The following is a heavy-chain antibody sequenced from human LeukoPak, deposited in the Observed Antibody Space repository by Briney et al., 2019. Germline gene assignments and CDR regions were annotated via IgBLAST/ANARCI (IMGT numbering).Heavy chain of an antibody. CDR1: GFRFSNYG. V-gene: IGHV3-33*01. CDR3: AREATATGVDDY. J-gene: IGHJ4*02. CDR2: IWFDGSNS. Sequence: PGGSLRLSCAASGFRFSNYGMQWVRQAPGKGLEWVAIIWFDGSNSYHADSVEGRFTISRDNSKNTLYLQMNSLRAEDTAVYYCAREATATGVDDYWGQGTLVTVSS. D-gene: IGHD3-3*01.